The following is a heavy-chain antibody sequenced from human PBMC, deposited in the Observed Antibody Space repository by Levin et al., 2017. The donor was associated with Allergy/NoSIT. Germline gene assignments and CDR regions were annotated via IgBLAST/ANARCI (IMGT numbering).Heavy chain of an antibody. J-gene: IGHJ4*02. Sequence: SETLSLTCAVYGGSFSGYYWSWIRQPPGKGLEWIGEINHSGSTNYNPSLKSRVTISVDTSKNQFSLKLSSVTAADTAVYYCATPGEALGGLSYLGYWGQGTLVTVSS. CDR3: ATPGEALGGLSYLGY. D-gene: IGHD3-10*01. CDR1: GGSFSGYY. CDR2: INHSGST. V-gene: IGHV4-34*01.